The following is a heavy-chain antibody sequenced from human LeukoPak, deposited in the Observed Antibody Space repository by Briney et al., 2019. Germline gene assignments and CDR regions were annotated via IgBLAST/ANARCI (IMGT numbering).Heavy chain of an antibody. V-gene: IGHV4-34*01. D-gene: IGHD3-10*01. CDR2: IHNSGTT. Sequence: PSETLSLTCAVSGGPFSGYFWSWIRQSSGKGLERMGEIHNSGTTNYNPSLNSRVTISEYTSKNQFYLNLSSVTAADTAVYYCARRYYYNLGSFPFDFWGQGTLVTVSS. CDR3: ARRYYYNLGSFPFDF. J-gene: IGHJ4*02. CDR1: GGPFSGYF.